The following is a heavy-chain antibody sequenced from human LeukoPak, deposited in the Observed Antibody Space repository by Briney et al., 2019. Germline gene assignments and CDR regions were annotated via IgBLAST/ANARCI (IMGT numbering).Heavy chain of an antibody. D-gene: IGHD3-10*01. Sequence: ASVKVSCKASGYTFTGYYMHWVRQAPGQGLEWMGWINPNSGGTNYAQKFQGRVTMTRDTSISTAYMELSRLRSDDTAVYYCARGSGAITMVRGVSLGYWGQGTLVTVSS. CDR2: INPNSGGT. CDR3: ARGSGAITMVRGVSLGY. J-gene: IGHJ4*02. V-gene: IGHV1-2*02. CDR1: GYTFTGYY.